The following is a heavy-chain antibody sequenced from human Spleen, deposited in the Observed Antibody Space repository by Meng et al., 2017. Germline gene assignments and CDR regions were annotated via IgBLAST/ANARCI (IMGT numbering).Heavy chain of an antibody. D-gene: IGHD2-2*02. CDR1: GGSFSGYY. CDR2: IMHSGST. J-gene: IGHJ5*02. Sequence: QVQLQQWGAGLLKSSETLSLTCAGYGGSFSGYYWSWIRQPPGKGLEWSGEIMHSGSTNYNPSLKSRVTISVDTSKNQFSLKLSSVTAADTAVYYCARGSGSPEYCSSTSCYSGGWFDPCGQGTLVTVSS. CDR3: ARGSGSPEYCSSTSCYSGGWFDP. V-gene: IGHV4-34*01.